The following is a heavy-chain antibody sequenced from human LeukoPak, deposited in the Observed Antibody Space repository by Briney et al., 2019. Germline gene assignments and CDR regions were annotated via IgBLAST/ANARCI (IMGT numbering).Heavy chain of an antibody. CDR3: AKGYSYGYEY. V-gene: IGHV3-30*02. CDR2: IRFDGTTK. D-gene: IGHD5-18*01. J-gene: IGHJ4*02. CDR1: GFTFSSSA. Sequence: PGGSLRLSCAASGFTFSSSAMHWVRQAPGKGLEWVAFIRFDGTTKYYADSVKGRFTIPRDNSKNTLYLQMNSLRAEDTAVYYCAKGYSYGYEYWGQGALVTVSS.